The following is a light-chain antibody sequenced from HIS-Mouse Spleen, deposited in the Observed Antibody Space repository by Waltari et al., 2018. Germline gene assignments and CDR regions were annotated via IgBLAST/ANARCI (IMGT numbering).Light chain of an antibody. V-gene: IGLV2-11*01. CDR2: DVS. CDR3: CSYAGSYTWV. CDR1: SSDVGGYNY. Sequence: QSALTQPRSVSGSPGQSVTISCTGTSSDVGGYNYVSWYQQHPGKAPKLMIYDVSKRPSGVPDRFSGSKSGNTACLTISGLQAEDEADYYCCSYAGSYTWVFGGRTKLTVL. J-gene: IGLJ3*02.